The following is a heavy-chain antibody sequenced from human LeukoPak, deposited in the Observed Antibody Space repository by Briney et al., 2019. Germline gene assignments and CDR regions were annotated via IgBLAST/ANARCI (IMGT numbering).Heavy chain of an antibody. CDR2: ISSTGRYI. J-gene: IGHJ4*02. D-gene: IGHD3-22*01. CDR3: ARDQSYFDSSGYYTLYYFDY. V-gene: IGHV3-21*01. CDR1: GFTFSNNA. Sequence: GGSLRLSCAASGFTFSNNAMNWVRQAPGKGLEWVSSISSTGRYIYYAESVKGRFTISRDNVKNSLYLQMDSLRAEDTAVYYCARDQSYFDSSGYYTLYYFDYWGQGTLVTVSS.